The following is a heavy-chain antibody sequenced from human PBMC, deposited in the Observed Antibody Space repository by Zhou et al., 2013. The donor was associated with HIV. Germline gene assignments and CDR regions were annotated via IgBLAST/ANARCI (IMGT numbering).Heavy chain of an antibody. CDR2: IDPNTGVT. CDR1: GYTFTGHY. CDR3: ARGGPYSSGFYYYYMDV. J-gene: IGHJ6*03. D-gene: IGHD6-19*01. V-gene: IGHV1-2*02. Sequence: QVQLVQSGAEVKKPGASVKVSCKTSGYTFTGHYIHWMRQAPGQGLEWLGYIDPNTGVTNLSQKFRGRVTMTRNTSISTAYMELSSLRSEDTAVYYCARGGPYSSGFYYYYMDVWGKGTTVTVSS.